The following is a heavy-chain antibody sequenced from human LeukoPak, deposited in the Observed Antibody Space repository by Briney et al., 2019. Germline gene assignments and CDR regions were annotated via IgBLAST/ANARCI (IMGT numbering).Heavy chain of an antibody. Sequence: GTSVKVSCKASGFTFTSSAMQWVRQARGQRLEWVGWIVVGSGNTNYAQEFQERVTITRDMSTSAAYMELSSLRSEDTAVYYCAADSPSYDILTGHYYYYMDVWGKGTTVTVSS. CDR1: GFTFTSSA. D-gene: IGHD3-9*01. V-gene: IGHV1-58*02. CDR3: AADSPSYDILTGHYYYYMDV. CDR2: IVVGSGNT. J-gene: IGHJ6*03.